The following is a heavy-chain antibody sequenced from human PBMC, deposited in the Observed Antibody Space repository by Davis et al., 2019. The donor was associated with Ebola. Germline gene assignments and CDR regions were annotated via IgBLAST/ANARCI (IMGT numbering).Heavy chain of an antibody. CDR2: ISSSGSTI. Sequence: GESLKISCAASGFTFSSYEMNWVRQAPGKGLEWVSYISSSGSTIYYADSVKGRFTISRDNAKNSLYLQMNSLGAEDTAVYYCARDSLNYDILTGYYYYYGMDVWGQGTTVTVSS. CDR3: ARDSLNYDILTGYYYYYGMDV. D-gene: IGHD3-9*01. V-gene: IGHV3-48*03. J-gene: IGHJ6*02. CDR1: GFTFSSYE.